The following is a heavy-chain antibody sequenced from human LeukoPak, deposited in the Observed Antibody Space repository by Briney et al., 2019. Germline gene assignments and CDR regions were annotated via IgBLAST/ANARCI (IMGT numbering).Heavy chain of an antibody. CDR3: ARLILGASDAFDI. V-gene: IGHV3-11*04. D-gene: IGHD1-26*01. Sequence: KPGGSLRLPCAASGFTFSDYYMSWIRQAPGKGLEWVSYISSSGSTIYYADSVKGRFTISRDNAKNSLYLQMNSLRAEDTAVYYCARLILGASDAFDIWGQGTMVTVSS. J-gene: IGHJ3*02. CDR2: ISSSGSTI. CDR1: GFTFSDYY.